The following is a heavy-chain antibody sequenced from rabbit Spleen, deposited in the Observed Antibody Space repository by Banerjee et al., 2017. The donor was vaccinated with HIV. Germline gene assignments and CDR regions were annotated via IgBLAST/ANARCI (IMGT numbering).Heavy chain of an antibody. CDR2: INIVTGKS. Sequence: EQLEESGGGLVQPEGSLTLTCKASGVSLHDKDVMCWVRQAPGKGLEWIACINIVTGKSVYASWAKGRFTMSRTSSTTVTLQMTSLTVADTATHFCARGVYDDYDTYYFDLWGPGTLVTVS. V-gene: IGHV1S45*01. CDR3: ARGVYDDYDTYYFDL. D-gene: IGHD2-1*01. J-gene: IGHJ4*01. CDR1: GVSLHDKDV.